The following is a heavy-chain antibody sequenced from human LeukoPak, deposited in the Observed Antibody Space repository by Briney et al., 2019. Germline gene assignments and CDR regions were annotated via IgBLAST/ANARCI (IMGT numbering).Heavy chain of an antibody. CDR2: ISAYNGNT. J-gene: IGHJ4*02. D-gene: IGHD1-26*01. CDR3: ARGLGGSGSYFLTFDY. Sequence: ASVKVSCKASGYTFTSYSINWVRQAPGQGLEWMGWISAYNGNTKYVQKLQGRVTMTTGTSTSTAYMELRSLRSDDTAVYYCARGLGGSGSYFLTFDYWGQGTLVTVSS. CDR1: GYTFTSYS. V-gene: IGHV1-18*01.